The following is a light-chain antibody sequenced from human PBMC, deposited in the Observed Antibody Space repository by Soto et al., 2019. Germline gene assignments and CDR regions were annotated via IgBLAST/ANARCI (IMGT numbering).Light chain of an antibody. V-gene: IGLV2-14*01. CDR1: SSDVGGYNY. CDR2: DVS. CDR3: SSYTRSSTYVV. J-gene: IGLJ2*01. Sequence: QSALTQPASVSGSPGQSITISCTGTSSDVGGYNYVSWYQQHPGKAPKLMIYDVSNRHSGVSNRYSGSKSGNTASLTISGLQAEDEADYYCSSYTRSSTYVVFGGGTQLTVL.